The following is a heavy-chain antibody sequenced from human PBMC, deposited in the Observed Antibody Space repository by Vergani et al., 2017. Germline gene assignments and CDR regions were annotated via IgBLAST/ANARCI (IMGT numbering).Heavy chain of an antibody. D-gene: IGHD3-10*01. Sequence: EVQLVQSGAEVKKPGESLKISCKGSGYSFTSYWIGWVRQMPGKGLEWMGIIYPGDSDTRYSPSFQGQVTSSADKSISTAYLQWSSLKASDTAMYYCARQGVLLWFWEYRYFDLWGRGTLVTVSS. CDR3: ARQGVLLWFWEYRYFDL. V-gene: IGHV5-51*01. J-gene: IGHJ2*01. CDR2: IYPGDSDT. CDR1: GYSFTSYW.